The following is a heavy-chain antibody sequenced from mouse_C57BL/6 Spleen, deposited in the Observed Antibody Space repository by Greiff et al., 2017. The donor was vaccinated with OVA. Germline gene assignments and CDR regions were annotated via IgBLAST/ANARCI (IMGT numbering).Heavy chain of an antibody. CDR2: INPNNGGT. CDR1: GYTFTDYN. J-gene: IGHJ4*01. CDR3: ARYYDGNYYAMDY. Sequence: EVQLVESGPELVKPGASVKMSCKASGYTFTDYNMHWVKQSHGKSLEWIGYINPNNGGTSYNQKFKGKATLTVNKSSSTAYMELRSLTSEDSAVYYCARYYDGNYYAMDYWGQGTSVTVSS. D-gene: IGHD1-1*01. V-gene: IGHV1-22*01.